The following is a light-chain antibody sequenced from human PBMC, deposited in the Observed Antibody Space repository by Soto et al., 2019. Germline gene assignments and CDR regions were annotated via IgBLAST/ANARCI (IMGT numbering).Light chain of an antibody. Sequence: DIQTTQSPSTLSVSVGDRVTITCRASQSISSWLAWYQQKPGKAPKLLIYDASSLESGVPSRFSGSGSGTEFTLTISSLQPDDFATYYCQQYNSWTFGQGTKVDI. V-gene: IGKV1-5*01. CDR1: QSISSW. CDR3: QQYNSWT. J-gene: IGKJ1*01. CDR2: DAS.